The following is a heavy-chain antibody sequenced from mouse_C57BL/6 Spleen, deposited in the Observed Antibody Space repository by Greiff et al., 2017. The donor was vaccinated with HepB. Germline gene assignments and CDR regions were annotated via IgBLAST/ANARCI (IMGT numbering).Heavy chain of an antibody. Sequence: VQLKESGGGLVKPGGSLKLSCAASGFTFSDYGMHWVRQAPEKGLEWVAYISSGSSTIYYADTVKGRFTISRDNAKNTLFLQMTSLRSEDTAMYYCARPFYYDYDDWYFDVWGTGTTVTVSS. CDR3: ARPFYYDYDDWYFDV. CDR1: GFTFSDYG. CDR2: ISSGSSTI. J-gene: IGHJ1*03. D-gene: IGHD2-4*01. V-gene: IGHV5-17*01.